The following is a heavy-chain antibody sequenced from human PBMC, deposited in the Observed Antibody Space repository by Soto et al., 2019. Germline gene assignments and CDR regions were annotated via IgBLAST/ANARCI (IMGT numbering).Heavy chain of an antibody. CDR2: ITSSGSTI. CDR1: GFTFSSSE. Sequence: GGSLRLSCAAAGFTFSSSEMNWVRQAPGKGLEWVSYITSSGSTIYYADSVKGRFTISRDNAKNSLYLQMNSLRAEDTAVYYCARGNSPVDIYWGQGTLVTVSS. D-gene: IGHD2-21*01. J-gene: IGHJ4*02. V-gene: IGHV3-48*03. CDR3: ARGNSPVDIY.